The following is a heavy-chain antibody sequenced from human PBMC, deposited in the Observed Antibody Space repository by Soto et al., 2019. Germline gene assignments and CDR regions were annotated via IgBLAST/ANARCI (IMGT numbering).Heavy chain of an antibody. CDR1: GYTFTSYG. V-gene: IGHV1-18*01. CDR3: ARLSPEIVVVPAAMVGWFDP. D-gene: IGHD2-2*01. J-gene: IGHJ5*02. Sequence: ASVKVSCKASGYTFTSYGISWVRQAPGQGLEWMGWISAYNGNTNYAQKLQGRVTMTTDTSTSTAYMELRSLRSDDTAVYYCARLSPEIVVVPAAMVGWFDPWGQGTLVTVSS. CDR2: ISAYNGNT.